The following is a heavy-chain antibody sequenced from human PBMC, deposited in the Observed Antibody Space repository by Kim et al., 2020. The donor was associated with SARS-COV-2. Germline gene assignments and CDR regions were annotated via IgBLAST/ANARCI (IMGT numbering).Heavy chain of an antibody. V-gene: IGHV4-59*01. CDR3: ARVEQQLAYNWFDP. Sequence: SETLSLTCTVSGGSISSYYWSWIRQPPGKGLEWIGYIYYSGSTNYNPSLKSRVTISVDTSKNQFSLKLSSVTAADTAVYYCARVEQQLAYNWFDPWGQGTLVTVSS. D-gene: IGHD6-13*01. CDR2: IYYSGST. J-gene: IGHJ5*02. CDR1: GGSISSYY.